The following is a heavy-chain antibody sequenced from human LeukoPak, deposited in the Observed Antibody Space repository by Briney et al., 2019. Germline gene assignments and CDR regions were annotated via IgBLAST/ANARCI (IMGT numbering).Heavy chain of an antibody. CDR2: TYYRTKWIS. CDR1: GDSVSSNSAA. D-gene: IGHD1/OR15-1a*01. CDR3: ARKGTVTTPFDY. J-gene: IGHJ4*02. V-gene: IGHV6-1*01. Sequence: SQTLSLTCAISGDSVSSNSAAWNWIRQSPSRGLEWLGRTYYRTKWISDYAVSVKSRMTINADTSKNQFSLQVNSVTPEDTAVYYCARKGTVTTPFDYWGQGILVTVSS.